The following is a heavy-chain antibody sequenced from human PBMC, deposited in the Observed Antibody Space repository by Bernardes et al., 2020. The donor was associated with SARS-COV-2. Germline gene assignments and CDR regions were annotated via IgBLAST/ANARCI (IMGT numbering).Heavy chain of an antibody. CDR3: AKEAAFGTDFDY. D-gene: IGHD3-16*01. CDR2: ISYDGSNK. J-gene: IGHJ4*02. Sequence: GESLRLSCAASGFTFSSYGMHWVRQAPGKGLESVAVISYDGSNKYYADSVKGRFTISRDNSKNTLYLQMNSLRAEDTAVYYCAKEAAFGTDFDYWGQGTLVTVSS. CDR1: GFTFSSYG. V-gene: IGHV3-30*18.